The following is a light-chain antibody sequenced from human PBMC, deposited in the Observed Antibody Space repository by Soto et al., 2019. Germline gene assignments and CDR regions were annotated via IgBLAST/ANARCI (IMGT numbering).Light chain of an antibody. CDR2: RAS. V-gene: IGKV3-20*01. CDR3: QQYGSSSPWK. CDR1: QSVSSNF. Sequence: EIVLTQSPGTLSLSPGERATLSCRASQSVSSNFLAWYQQKPGQAPRLLIYRASSRATGIPDRFSGSGSGTDFTITISRLEPKDFALYYCQQYGSSSPWKFGQGTKVEIK. J-gene: IGKJ1*01.